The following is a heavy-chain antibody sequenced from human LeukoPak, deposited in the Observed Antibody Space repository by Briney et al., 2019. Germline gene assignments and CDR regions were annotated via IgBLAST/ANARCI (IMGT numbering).Heavy chain of an antibody. D-gene: IGHD3-22*01. CDR3: ARVGYYYDSSGFYFDY. V-gene: IGHV1-69*13. Sequence: SLKVSCKASGGSFSSYAISWVRQAPGQGLEWMGGIFPIFGTANYAQKFQGRVTITADESTSTAYMELRSLRSEDTAVYDCARVGYYYDSSGFYFDYWGQGTLVTVSS. CDR1: GGSFSSYA. J-gene: IGHJ4*02. CDR2: IFPIFGTA.